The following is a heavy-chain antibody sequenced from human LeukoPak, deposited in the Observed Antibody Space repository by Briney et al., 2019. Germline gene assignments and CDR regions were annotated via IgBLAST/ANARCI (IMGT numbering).Heavy chain of an antibody. CDR2: IRSSSNYI. D-gene: IGHD1-26*01. J-gene: IGHJ3*02. CDR3: ARDVGSSAPDAFDI. CDR1: GFTFSTYN. V-gene: IGHV3-21*01. Sequence: GGSLRLSCAASGFTFSTYNMNWVRQAPGKGLEWVSNIRSSSNYIYYADSVKGRFTISRDNAKNSLYLQMNSLRAEDTAVYYCARDVGSSAPDAFDIWGQGKMVTVSS.